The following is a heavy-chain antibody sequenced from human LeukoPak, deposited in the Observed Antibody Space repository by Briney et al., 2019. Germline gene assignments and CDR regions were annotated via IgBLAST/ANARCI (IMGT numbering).Heavy chain of an antibody. V-gene: IGHV3-23*01. CDR2: LSGDGGTT. Sequence: GGSLRLSCVGSGFSFKHYAFNWVRQAPGKGLEWVSALSGDGGTTYYTNSVRGRLTVSRDNFKNTVYLQMNSLRAEDTGMYYCASERNDDFWIGFFSFDNWGQGTLVTVSS. D-gene: IGHD3-3*01. CDR1: GFSFKHYA. J-gene: IGHJ4*02. CDR3: ASERNDDFWIGFFSFDN.